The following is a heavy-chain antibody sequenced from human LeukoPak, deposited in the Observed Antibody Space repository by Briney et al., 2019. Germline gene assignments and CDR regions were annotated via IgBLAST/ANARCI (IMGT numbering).Heavy chain of an antibody. CDR3: ARLLDTAMVTSWFDP. CDR1: GGSISSYY. V-gene: IGHV4-4*09. CDR2: IYTSGST. D-gene: IGHD5-18*01. J-gene: IGHJ5*02. Sequence: SETLSLTCTVSGGSISSYYWSWIRQPPGKGLEWIGYIYTSGSTNYNPSLKSRVTISVDTSKNQFSLKLSSVTAADTAVYYCARLLDTAMVTSWFDPWGQGTLVTVSS.